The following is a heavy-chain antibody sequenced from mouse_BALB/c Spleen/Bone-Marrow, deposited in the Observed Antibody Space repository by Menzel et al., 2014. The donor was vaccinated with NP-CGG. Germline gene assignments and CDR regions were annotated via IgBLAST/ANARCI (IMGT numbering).Heavy chain of an antibody. CDR1: GFTFSDYY. CDR2: ISNGGNNT. D-gene: IGHD2-14*01. CDR3: SRHGYRYDAWFSY. V-gene: IGHV5-12*02. Sequence: EVKLVESGGGLVQPGGSLKISCATSGFTFSDYYMYWVRQTPEKRLEWVASISNGGNNTYYPDTLKGRFTISRDNAKNTLYRQMSRLKSEDTAIYYCSRHGYRYDAWFSYWGQGTLVTVAA. J-gene: IGHJ3*01.